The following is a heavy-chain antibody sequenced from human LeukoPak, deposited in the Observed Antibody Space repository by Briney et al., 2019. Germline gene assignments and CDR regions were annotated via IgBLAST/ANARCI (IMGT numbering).Heavy chain of an antibody. CDR1: GGSISSGSYC. Sequence: SQTLSLTCTVSGGSISSGSYCWSWIRQPAGKGLEWIGHIHISGSTNYNPSLKSRVTISVDTSKNQLSLKLSSVTAADTAVYYCARTARDYYYYYYMDVWGKGTTVTISS. V-gene: IGHV4-61*09. CDR3: ARTARDYYYYYYMDV. CDR2: IHISGST. J-gene: IGHJ6*03. D-gene: IGHD5-18*01.